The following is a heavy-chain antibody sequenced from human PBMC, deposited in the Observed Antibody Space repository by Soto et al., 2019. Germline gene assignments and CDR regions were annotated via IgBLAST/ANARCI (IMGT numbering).Heavy chain of an antibody. CDR1: AYTLTELS. D-gene: IGHD2-2*02. CDR3: AKDRDTRDAFDI. V-gene: IGHV1-24*01. CDR2: FDPEDGET. J-gene: IGHJ3*02. Sequence: XSGKVSCEVSAYTLTELSMHLVRQAPGKGLEWMGGFDPEDGETIYAQKFQGRVTMTEDTSTDTAYMELSSMRSEDTAVYYCAKDRDTRDAFDIWGQGTMVTVSS.